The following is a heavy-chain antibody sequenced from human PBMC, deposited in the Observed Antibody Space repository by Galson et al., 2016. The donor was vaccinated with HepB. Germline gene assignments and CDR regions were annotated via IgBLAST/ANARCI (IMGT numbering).Heavy chain of an antibody. D-gene: IGHD6-13*01. J-gene: IGHJ4*02. CDR3: ARMRGHSNNFDF. Sequence: SVKVSCKASGYTFSNYAISWVRQAPGRGLEWMGWINPYVGNTNYAQKFRGRVHMTTDTSTSTAYMEFRSLRSDDTAVFFCARMRGHSNNFDFWGQGTLVTVSS. V-gene: IGHV1-18*01. CDR1: GYTFSNYA. CDR2: INPYVGNT.